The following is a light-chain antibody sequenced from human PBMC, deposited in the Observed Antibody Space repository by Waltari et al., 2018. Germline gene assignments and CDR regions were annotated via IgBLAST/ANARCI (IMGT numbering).Light chain of an antibody. J-gene: IGKJ4*01. CDR2: EAS. CDR3: QQRANWPPLT. Sequence: EVVLTQSPATLSFSPGERAPLSCRASQTVYNFLAWYQQKPGQAPRLIIYEASQRATGIPARFSGSGSGTDFTLTINNLEPEDVGVYYCQQRANWPPLTFGGGTKVEIK. CDR1: QTVYNF. V-gene: IGKV3-11*01.